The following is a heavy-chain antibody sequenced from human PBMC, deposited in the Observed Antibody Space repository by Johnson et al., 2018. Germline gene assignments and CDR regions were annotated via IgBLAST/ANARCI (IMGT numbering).Heavy chain of an antibody. CDR3: AKVASSSRTGHNAFDI. D-gene: IGHD6-13*01. J-gene: IGHJ3*02. V-gene: IGHV3-21*01. CDR1: GFTFSTYG. CDR2: ISSSSSYI. Sequence: VQLVESGGGVVQPGRSLRLSCAASGFTFSTYGMHWVRQAPGKGLEWVSSISSSSSYIYYADSVKGRFTIPRDNSKNTLYRQMNSLRAEDQAVYYCAKVASSSRTGHNAFDIGSQGTMVTVSS.